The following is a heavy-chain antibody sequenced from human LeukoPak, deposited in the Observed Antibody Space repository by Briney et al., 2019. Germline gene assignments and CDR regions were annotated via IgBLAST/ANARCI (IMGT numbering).Heavy chain of an antibody. V-gene: IGHV3-74*01. CDR2: INNDGSST. CDR1: GFTFSSYW. CDR3: ARDCSSTSCYRSGLDP. D-gene: IGHD2-2*01. J-gene: IGHJ5*02. Sequence: GGSLRLSCAASGFTFSSYWMHWVRQAPGKGLVWVSRINNDGSSTNYADSVKGRFTISRDNAKNTLYLQMNSLRAGDTAVYYCARDCSSTSCYRSGLDPWGQGTLVTVSS.